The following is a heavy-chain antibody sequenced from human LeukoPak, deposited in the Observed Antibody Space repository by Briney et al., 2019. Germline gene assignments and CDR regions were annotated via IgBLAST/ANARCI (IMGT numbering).Heavy chain of an antibody. D-gene: IGHD1-1*01. CDR1: GFTFSTYW. Sequence: PGGSLRLSCGASGFTFSTYWMHWVRQAPGKGLVWVSRIKSDGSRTDYADSVKGRFIISRDNTKNTLYLQMSSLRVEDTAVYYCARELDRIQDLDSWGQGTQVTVSS. J-gene: IGHJ4*02. CDR3: ARELDRIQDLDS. V-gene: IGHV3-74*01. CDR2: IKSDGSRT.